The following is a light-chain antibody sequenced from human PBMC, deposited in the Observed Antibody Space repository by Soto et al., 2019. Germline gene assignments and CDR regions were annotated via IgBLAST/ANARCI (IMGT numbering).Light chain of an antibody. Sequence: DIQMTQSPSSLSASVGDRVTITCRASQGARNDIGWYLQRPGKAPKRLIYAVSTLQSRVPSRFSGSGSGTEFTLTISSLQPEEFATYYCLQHNRYPWTFGQGTRVDLK. V-gene: IGKV1-17*01. CDR1: QGARND. CDR2: AVS. CDR3: LQHNRYPWT. J-gene: IGKJ1*01.